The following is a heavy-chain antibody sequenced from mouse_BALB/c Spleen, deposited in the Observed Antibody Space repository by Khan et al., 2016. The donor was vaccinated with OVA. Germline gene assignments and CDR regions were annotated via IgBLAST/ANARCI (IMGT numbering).Heavy chain of an antibody. D-gene: IGHD1-2*01. CDR3: ARTARIKY. J-gene: IGHJ2*01. CDR2: ISYSGST. Sequence: EVQLVEPGPGLVKPSQSLSLTCTVTGYSITSGYGWNWIRQFPGNKLEWMGYISYSGSTNYNPYLKSRISITRDTSKNQFFLQLNSVTTEDTATYYCARTARIKYWGQGTTLTVSS. CDR1: GYSITSGYG. V-gene: IGHV3-2*02.